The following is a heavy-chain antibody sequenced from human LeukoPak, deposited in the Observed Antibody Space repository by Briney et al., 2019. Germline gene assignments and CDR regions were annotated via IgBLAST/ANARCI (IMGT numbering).Heavy chain of an antibody. D-gene: IGHD5-18*01. V-gene: IGHV6-1*01. Sequence: SQTLSLTCAISGESVSSNSAAWNWIRQSPSRGLEWLGRTYYRSKWYNDYAVSVKSRITINPDTSKNQFSLQLNSVTPEDTAVYYCAKTAMVKTHYYYYYYMDVWGKGTTVTVSS. CDR3: AKTAMVKTHYYYYYYMDV. CDR1: GESVSSNSAA. J-gene: IGHJ6*03. CDR2: TYYRSKWYN.